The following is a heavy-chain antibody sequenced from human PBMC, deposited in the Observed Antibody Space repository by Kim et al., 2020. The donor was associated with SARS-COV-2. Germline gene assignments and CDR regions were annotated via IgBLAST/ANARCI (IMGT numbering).Heavy chain of an antibody. D-gene: IGHD3-10*01. V-gene: IGHV4-34*01. Sequence: SETLSLTCAVYGGSFSGYYWSWIRQPPGKGLEWIGEINHSGSTNYNPSLKSRVTISVDTSKNQFSLKLSSVTAADTAVYYCARGPHTTYGSGSYTFDYWGQGTLVTVSS. CDR2: INHSGST. CDR3: ARGPHTTYGSGSYTFDY. CDR1: GGSFSGYY. J-gene: IGHJ4*02.